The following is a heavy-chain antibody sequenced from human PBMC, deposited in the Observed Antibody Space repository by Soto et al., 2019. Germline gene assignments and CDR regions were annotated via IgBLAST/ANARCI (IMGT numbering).Heavy chain of an antibody. V-gene: IGHV3-30*18. CDR3: AKDAHDSSGYTFDY. J-gene: IGHJ4*02. Sequence: GGSLRLSCAASGFTFSSYGMHWFRQAPGKGLEWVAVISYDGSNKYYADSVKGRFTISRDNSKNTLYLQMNSLRAEDTAVYYCAKDAHDSSGYTFDYWGQGTLVTVSS. CDR2: ISYDGSNK. D-gene: IGHD3-22*01. CDR1: GFTFSSYG.